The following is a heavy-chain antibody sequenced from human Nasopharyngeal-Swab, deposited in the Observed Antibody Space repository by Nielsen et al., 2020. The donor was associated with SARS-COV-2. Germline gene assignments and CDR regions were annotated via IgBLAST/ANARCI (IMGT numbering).Heavy chain of an antibody. Sequence: TLSLTCVVSGGSISSADYSWNWIRQSPGRGLEWIGNIYHSGSTSYNPSLKRRVTISVDRSKSHFSLKMTSVTAADTAVYFCARGKDFGEYYFDYWGQGTLVTVSS. V-gene: IGHV4-30-2*06. J-gene: IGHJ4*02. CDR3: ARGKDFGEYYFDY. D-gene: IGHD3-10*01. CDR1: GGSISSADYS. CDR2: IYHSGST.